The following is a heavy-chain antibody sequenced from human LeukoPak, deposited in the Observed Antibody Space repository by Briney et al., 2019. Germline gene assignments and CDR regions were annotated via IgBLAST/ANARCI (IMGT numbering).Heavy chain of an antibody. Sequence: PLETLSLTCAVYGGSFSGYYWSWIRQPPGKGLEWIGEINHSGSTNYNPSLKSRVTISVDTSKNQFSLKLSSVTAADTAVYYCATRVPDCSSTSCYGGIDPWGQGTLVAVSS. CDR1: GGSFSGYY. J-gene: IGHJ5*02. V-gene: IGHV4-34*01. CDR3: ATRVPDCSSTSCYGGIDP. CDR2: INHSGST. D-gene: IGHD2-2*01.